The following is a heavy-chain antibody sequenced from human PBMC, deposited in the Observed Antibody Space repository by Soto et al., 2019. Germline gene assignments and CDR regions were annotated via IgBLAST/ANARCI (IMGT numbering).Heavy chain of an antibody. CDR2: IYHSGST. D-gene: IGHD3-16*02. CDR3: ARGPGVWGRYRSEYYYYGMDV. CDR1: GYSISSGYY. Sequence: SETLSLTCAVSGYSISSGYYWGWIRQPPGKGLEWIGSIYHSGSTYYNPSLKSRVTISVDTSKNQFSLKLSSVTAADTAVYYCARGPGVWGRYRSEYYYYGMDVWGQGTTVTVS. J-gene: IGHJ6*02. V-gene: IGHV4-38-2*01.